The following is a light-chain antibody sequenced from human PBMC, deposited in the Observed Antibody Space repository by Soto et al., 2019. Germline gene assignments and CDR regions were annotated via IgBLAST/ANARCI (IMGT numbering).Light chain of an antibody. V-gene: IGLV2-14*01. CDR3: TSYSGSRSLVV. Sequence: QSALAQPASVSGSDGQSITISCTGTSSDVGAYNYVSWYQQRPGKAPRLMIYEAANRPSGVSNRFSGSKSGNTASLTISGLQGDDEADYYCTSYSGSRSLVVFGTGTKVTVL. CDR1: SSDVGAYNY. CDR2: EAA. J-gene: IGLJ1*01.